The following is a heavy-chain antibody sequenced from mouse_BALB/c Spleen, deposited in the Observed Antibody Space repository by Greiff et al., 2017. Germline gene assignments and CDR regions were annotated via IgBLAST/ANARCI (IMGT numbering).Heavy chain of an antibody. CDR3: ARSGVTRANFDV. D-gene: IGHD2-12*01. V-gene: IGHV1S137*01. Sequence: QVQLQQSGAELVRPGVSVKISCKGSGYTFTDYAMHWVKQSHAKSLEWIGVISTYYGDASYNQKFKGKATMTVDKSSSTAYMELARLTSEDSAIYYCARSGVTRANFDVWGAGTTVTVSS. CDR2: ISTYYGDA. J-gene: IGHJ1*01. CDR1: GYTFTDYA.